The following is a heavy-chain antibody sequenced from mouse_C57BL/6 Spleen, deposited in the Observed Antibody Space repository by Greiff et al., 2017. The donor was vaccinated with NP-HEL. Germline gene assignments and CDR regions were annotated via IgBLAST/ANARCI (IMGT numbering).Heavy chain of an antibody. CDR1: GYSITSGYY. CDR2: ISYDGSN. J-gene: IGHJ4*01. V-gene: IGHV3-6*01. CDR3: ARDVHWAMDY. Sequence: DVKLQESGPGLVKPSQSLSLTCSVTGYSITSGYYWNWIRQFPGNKLEWMGYISYDGSNNYNPSLKNRISITRDTSKNQFFLKLNSVTTEDTATYYCARDVHWAMDYWGQGTSVTVSS. D-gene: IGHD4-1*01.